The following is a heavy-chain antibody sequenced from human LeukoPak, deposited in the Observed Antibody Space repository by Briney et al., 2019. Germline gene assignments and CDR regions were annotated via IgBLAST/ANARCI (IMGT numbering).Heavy chain of an antibody. D-gene: IGHD6-13*01. Sequence: KPGGSLRLSCAGSGFTFRSYNINWVRQAPGKGLEWVSSISDSSTYIYYADSVKGRFTISRDNAKNSLYLQMNSLRAEDTAVYYCARGLAAAGLYFDYWGQGTLVTVSS. V-gene: IGHV3-21*01. J-gene: IGHJ4*02. CDR1: GFTFRSYN. CDR2: ISDSSTYI. CDR3: ARGLAAAGLYFDY.